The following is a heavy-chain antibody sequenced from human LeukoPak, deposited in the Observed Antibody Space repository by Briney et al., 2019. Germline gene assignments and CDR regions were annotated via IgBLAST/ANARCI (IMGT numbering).Heavy chain of an antibody. CDR2: LISDGSSA. Sequence: PGGSLRLSCAVSGFTFRDYWMHWVRQAPGKGLVWVSRLISDGSSASYADSVKGRFTISRDNTKNTLHLEMNSLRAEDTAVYYCVRDSRYCPDVWGQGTTVTVSS. J-gene: IGHJ6*02. V-gene: IGHV3-74*01. D-gene: IGHD2-15*01. CDR3: VRDSRYCPDV. CDR1: GFTFRDYW.